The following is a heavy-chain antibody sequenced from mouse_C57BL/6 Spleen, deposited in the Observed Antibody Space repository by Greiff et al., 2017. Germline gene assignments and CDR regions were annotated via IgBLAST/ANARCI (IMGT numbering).Heavy chain of an antibody. CDR1: GFTFSDYY. CDR3: ARERTDYFDY. J-gene: IGHJ2*01. CDR2: INYDGSST. Sequence: EVQRVESEGGLVQPGSSMKLSCTASGFTFSDYYMAWVRQVPEKGLEWVANINYDGSSTYYLDSLKSRFIISRDNAKNILYLQMSSLKSEDTATYYCARERTDYFDYWGQGTTRTVSS. V-gene: IGHV5-16*01.